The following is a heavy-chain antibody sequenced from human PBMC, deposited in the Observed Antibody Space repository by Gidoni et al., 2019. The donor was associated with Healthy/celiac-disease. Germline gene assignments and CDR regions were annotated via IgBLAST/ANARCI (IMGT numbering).Heavy chain of an antibody. Sequence: QVQLQESGPGLVKPSETLSLTCTVPGGSISSYYWSWIRQPPGKGLEWIGYIYYSGSTNYNPSLKSRVTISVDTSKNQFSLKLSSVTAADTAVYYCARAGVVAATFWFDPWGQGTLVTVSS. CDR3: ARAGVVAATFWFDP. V-gene: IGHV4-59*01. CDR1: GGSISSYY. D-gene: IGHD2-15*01. J-gene: IGHJ5*02. CDR2: IYYSGST.